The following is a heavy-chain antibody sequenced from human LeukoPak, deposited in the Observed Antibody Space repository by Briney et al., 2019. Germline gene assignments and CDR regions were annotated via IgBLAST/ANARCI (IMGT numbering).Heavy chain of an antibody. J-gene: IGHJ4*02. CDR3: ARDGGDLGYCSGGSCYSYY. CDR1: GYTFTSYG. Sequence: ASVKVSCKASGYTFTSYGITWVRQAPGQGLEWMGWISAYNGNTNYAQKFQGRVTMTTDTSTSTAYMELRGLRSDDTAVYYCARDGGDLGYCSGGSCYSYYWGQGTLVTVSS. V-gene: IGHV1-18*01. CDR2: ISAYNGNT. D-gene: IGHD2-15*01.